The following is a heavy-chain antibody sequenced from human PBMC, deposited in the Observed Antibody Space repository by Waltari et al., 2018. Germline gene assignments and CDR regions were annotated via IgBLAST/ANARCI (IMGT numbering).Heavy chain of an antibody. J-gene: IGHJ4*02. D-gene: IGHD5-12*01. Sequence: QVQLVESGGGVVQPGRSLRLSCAASGFTFSRSCMPWVRRAPGKGLEWVAVIWYDGSNKYYADSVKGRFTISRDNSKNTLYLQMNSLRAEDTAVYYCARGGNSGYDEFDYWGQGTLVTVSS. CDR2: IWYDGSNK. CDR3: ARGGNSGYDEFDY. V-gene: IGHV3-33*01. CDR1: GFTFSRSC.